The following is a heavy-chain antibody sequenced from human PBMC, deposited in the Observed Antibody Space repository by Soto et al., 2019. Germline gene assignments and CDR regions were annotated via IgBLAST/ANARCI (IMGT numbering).Heavy chain of an antibody. D-gene: IGHD3-16*01. CDR2: IYYDGTT. CDR1: GFIVTSNY. V-gene: IGHV3-53*01. Sequence: EVQLVESGGGLIQPGGSLRLSCAASGFIVTSNYLTWVRQAPGKGLEWVSIIYYDGTTYYADSVKGRFTISRDISKNTLYLKLNNLRAEYTSVYYCARGNSNYAEDAFDIWGQGTMVTVSS. J-gene: IGHJ3*02. CDR3: ARGNSNYAEDAFDI.